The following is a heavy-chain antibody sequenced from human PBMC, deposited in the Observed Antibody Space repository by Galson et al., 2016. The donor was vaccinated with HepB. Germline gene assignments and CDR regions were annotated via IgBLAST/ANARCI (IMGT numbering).Heavy chain of an antibody. J-gene: IGHJ6*02. CDR2: ISGSGGGA. V-gene: IGHV3-23*01. CDR1: GFTFRSYG. Sequence: SLRLSCAASGFTFRSYGMNWVRQAPGKGLEWVSGISGSGGGAYYGDSVKGRFTISRDNSKNTLHLQINSLRAEDTAVYYCAKEGRSGDGLDVWGQGTTVTVSS. CDR3: AKEGRSGDGLDV. D-gene: IGHD3-10*01.